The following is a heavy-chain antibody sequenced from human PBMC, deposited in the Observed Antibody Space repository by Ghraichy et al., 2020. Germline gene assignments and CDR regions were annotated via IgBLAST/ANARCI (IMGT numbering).Heavy chain of an antibody. J-gene: IGHJ4*02. D-gene: IGHD3-10*01. CDR1: GGSISSYY. CDR2: IYYSGST. V-gene: IGHV4-59*01. Sequence: SETLSLTCTVSGGSISSYYWSWIRQPPGKGLEWIGYIYYSGSTNYNPSLKSRVTISVDTSKNQFSLKLSSVTAADTAVYYCARWFGELGFDYWGQGTLVTVSS. CDR3: ARWFGELGFDY.